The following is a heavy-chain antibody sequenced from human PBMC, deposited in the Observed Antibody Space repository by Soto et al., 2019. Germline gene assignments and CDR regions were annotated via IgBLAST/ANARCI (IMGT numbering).Heavy chain of an antibody. V-gene: IGHV4-61*08. CDR2: MYSSGSV. Sequence: SETLSLTCSVSGVTMSYGGYSWSWIRQSPGKGLEWIGYMYSSGSVNYNPSLKSRVTISMDTSKNQYSLKLISATAADTAVYYCAREWSAFDYWGQGILVT. CDR3: AREWSAFDY. J-gene: IGHJ4*02. D-gene: IGHD2-15*01. CDR1: GVTMSYGGYS.